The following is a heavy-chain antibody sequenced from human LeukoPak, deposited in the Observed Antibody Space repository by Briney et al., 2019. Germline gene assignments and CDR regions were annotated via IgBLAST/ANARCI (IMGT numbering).Heavy chain of an antibody. CDR1: GFTFSSYS. Sequence: PGGSLRLSCAASGFTFSSYSMNWVRQAPGKGLEWVSYISSSGSTIYYADSVKGRFTISRDNAKNSLYLQMNSLRAEDTAVYYCARQGHSGYDYWDYWGQGTLVTVSS. V-gene: IGHV3-48*04. CDR2: ISSSGSTI. D-gene: IGHD5-12*01. CDR3: ARQGHSGYDYWDY. J-gene: IGHJ4*02.